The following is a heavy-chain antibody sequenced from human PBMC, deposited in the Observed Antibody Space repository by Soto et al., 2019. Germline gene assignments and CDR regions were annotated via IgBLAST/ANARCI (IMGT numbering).Heavy chain of an antibody. D-gene: IGHD2-2*01. CDR3: ARVRPAAIYYYYGMDV. CDR1: GGTFTSYA. V-gene: IGHV1-3*01. CDR2: INAGNGNT. J-gene: IGHJ6*02. Sequence: ASVKVSCKASGGTFTSYAMHWVRQAPGQRLEWMGWINAGNGNTKYSQKFQGRVTITRDTSASTAYMELSSLRSEDTAVYYCARVRPAAIYYYYGMDVWGQGTTVTSP.